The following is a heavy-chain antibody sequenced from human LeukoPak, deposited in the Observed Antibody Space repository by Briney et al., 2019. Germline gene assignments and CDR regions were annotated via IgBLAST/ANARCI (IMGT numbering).Heavy chain of an antibody. J-gene: IGHJ6*02. Sequence: GGSLRLSCAASGFTFSSYAMHWVRQAPGKGLEWVAVISYDGSNKYYADSVKGRFTISRDNSKNTLYLQMNSLRAEDTAVYYCAREEPGSYLGMDAWGQGTMVTVSS. CDR2: ISYDGSNK. CDR3: AREEPGSYLGMDA. V-gene: IGHV3-30-3*01. CDR1: GFTFSSYA. D-gene: IGHD3-10*01.